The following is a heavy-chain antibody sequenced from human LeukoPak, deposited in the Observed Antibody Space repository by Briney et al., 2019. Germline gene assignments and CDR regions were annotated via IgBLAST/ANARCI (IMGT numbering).Heavy chain of an antibody. D-gene: IGHD4-23*01. CDR3: ARHDYAGNSGDY. V-gene: IGHV3-48*02. Sequence: GGSLRLSCAASGFTFSRYAMTWVRQTPGKGLEWVSYIGTSSSIIYYADSVKGRFTISRDNAKNSLYLQMNSLRDEGTAVYYCARHDYAGNSGDYWGQGTLVTVSS. J-gene: IGHJ4*02. CDR1: GFTFSRYA. CDR2: IGTSSSII.